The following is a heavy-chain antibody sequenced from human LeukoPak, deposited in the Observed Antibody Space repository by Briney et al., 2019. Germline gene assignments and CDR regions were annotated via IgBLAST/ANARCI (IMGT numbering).Heavy chain of an antibody. V-gene: IGHV1-8*01. J-gene: IGHJ4*02. Sequence: ASVKVSCKVSGYTFTSYDINWVRQAPGQGLEWMGWMNPNSGNTGYAQKFQGRVTMTRNIAISTAYMELSSLRSEDTAVYYCAVTRGYSGYDFRFNYWGQGTLVTVSS. CDR3: AVTRGYSGYDFRFNY. D-gene: IGHD5-12*01. CDR1: GYTFTSYD. CDR2: MNPNSGNT.